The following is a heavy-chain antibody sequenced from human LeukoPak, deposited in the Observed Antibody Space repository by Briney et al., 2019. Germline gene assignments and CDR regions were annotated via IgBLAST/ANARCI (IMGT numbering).Heavy chain of an antibody. V-gene: IGHV4-34*01. Sequence: SETLSLTCAVYGGSFSGYYWSWIRRPPGKGLEWIGSIYYSGSTYYNPSLKSRVTISVDTSKNQFSLKLSSVTAADTAVYYCARNTIPLIYFDYWGQGTLVTVSS. J-gene: IGHJ4*02. CDR3: ARNTIPLIYFDY. D-gene: IGHD3-3*01. CDR1: GGSFSGYY. CDR2: IYYSGST.